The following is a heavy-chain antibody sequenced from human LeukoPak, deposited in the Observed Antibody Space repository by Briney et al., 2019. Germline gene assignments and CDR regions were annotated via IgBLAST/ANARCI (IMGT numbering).Heavy chain of an antibody. CDR2: ISGSGGTT. D-gene: IGHD5-12*01. V-gene: IGHV3-23*01. J-gene: IGHJ6*02. CDR1: GFTFNNYA. CDR3: ARDLEVATADYYYYGMDV. Sequence: GGSLRLSCAASGFTFNNYAMSWVRQAPGKGLEWVSAISGSGGTTYYADSVKGRFTISRDNSKNTLYLQMNSLRAEDTAVYYCARDLEVATADYYYYGMDVWGQGTTVTVSS.